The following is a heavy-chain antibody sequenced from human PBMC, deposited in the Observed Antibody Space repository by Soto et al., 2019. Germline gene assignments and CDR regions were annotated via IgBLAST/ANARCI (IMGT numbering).Heavy chain of an antibody. CDR3: APLPPRIVVVVLPIPS. J-gene: IGHJ4*02. Sequence: SETLSLTCVVSGGSISSTNWWTWVRQTPGKGLEWIGEVYHTGSTKYNPSLKNRVTISVDKSNNQFSLNLKSVTAADTAVYYCAPLPPRIVVVVLPIPSWGQGTLVTVSS. CDR1: GGSISSTNW. D-gene: IGHD2-15*01. V-gene: IGHV4-4*02. CDR2: VYHTGST.